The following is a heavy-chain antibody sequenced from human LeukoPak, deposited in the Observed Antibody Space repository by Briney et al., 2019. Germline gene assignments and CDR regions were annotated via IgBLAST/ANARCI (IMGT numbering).Heavy chain of an antibody. J-gene: IGHJ4*02. CDR2: ISDDGSNK. CDR1: GFTFTLYP. V-gene: IGHV3-30*04. D-gene: IGHD6-13*01. Sequence: GGSLRLSCAASGFTFTLYPMHWVRQAPGKGLEWVTVISDDGSNKYYADSVKGRFTISRDNSKNTLYLQMNSLRDEDTAVYFCARAEIAAAGTTPFDYWGQGTLVTVSS. CDR3: ARAEIAAAGTTPFDY.